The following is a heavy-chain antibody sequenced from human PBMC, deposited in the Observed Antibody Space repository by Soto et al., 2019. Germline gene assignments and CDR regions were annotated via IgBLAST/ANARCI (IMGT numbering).Heavy chain of an antibody. CDR2: ISGSGDNT. D-gene: IGHD3-9*01. V-gene: IGHV3-23*01. CDR3: AKLPFVLVLGFDY. Sequence: PGGSLRLSCAASGFAFSNYVMSWVRQAPGKGLEWVSSISGSGDNTYYADSVRGRFTISRDNSKNTLFLQMTSLRAEDTAVYYRAKLPFVLVLGFDYWGKGTLVIV. J-gene: IGHJ4*02. CDR1: GFAFSNYV.